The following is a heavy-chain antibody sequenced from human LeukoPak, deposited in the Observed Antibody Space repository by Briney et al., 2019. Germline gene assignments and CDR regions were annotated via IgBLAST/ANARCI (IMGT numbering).Heavy chain of an antibody. J-gene: IGHJ5*02. CDR3: ARGRGPYYYDSSGYSWFDP. CDR2: INPNSGGT. Sequence: GASVKVSCKASGYTFTGYYMHWVRQAPGQGLEWMGWINPNSGGTNYAQKFQGRVTMTRDTSISTAYMELSRLRSDDTAVYYCARGRGPYYYDSSGYSWFDPWGQGTLVTVSS. V-gene: IGHV1-2*02. CDR1: GYTFTGYY. D-gene: IGHD3-22*01.